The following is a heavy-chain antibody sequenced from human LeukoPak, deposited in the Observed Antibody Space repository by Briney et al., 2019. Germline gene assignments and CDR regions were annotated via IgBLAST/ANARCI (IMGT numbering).Heavy chain of an antibody. CDR3: ARVSRSEGAKNFDY. J-gene: IGHJ4*02. CDR1: GGSISSYY. D-gene: IGHD1-26*01. V-gene: IGHV4-30-4*01. Sequence: SETLSLTCTVSGGSISSYYWSWIRQPPGKGLEWIGYIYYSGSTYYNPSLKSRVTISVDTSKNQFSLKLSSVTAADTAVYYCARVSRSEGAKNFDYWGQGTLVTVSS. CDR2: IYYSGST.